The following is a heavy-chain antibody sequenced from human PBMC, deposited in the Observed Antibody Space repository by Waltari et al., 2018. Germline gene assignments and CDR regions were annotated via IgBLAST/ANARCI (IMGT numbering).Heavy chain of an antibody. Sequence: QVQLVQSGAEVKKPGSSVKVSCKASGGTFSSYAISWLRQAPGQGLEWMGGIIPIFGTANYAQKFQGRVTITADESTSTAYMELSSLRSEDTAVYYCASGYYDSSGYETIWFDPWGQGTLVTVSS. CDR2: IIPIFGTA. J-gene: IGHJ5*02. V-gene: IGHV1-69*01. CDR1: GGTFSSYA. CDR3: ASGYYDSSGYETIWFDP. D-gene: IGHD3-22*01.